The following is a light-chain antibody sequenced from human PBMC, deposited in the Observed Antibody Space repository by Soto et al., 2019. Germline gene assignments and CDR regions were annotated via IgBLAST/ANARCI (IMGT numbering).Light chain of an antibody. CDR2: GTS. V-gene: IGKV3-20*01. Sequence: IVLTQSPGTLSVSPGERATLSCRASQTISSNYLAWYQQKPGQAPSLLIYGTSSSATAIPDRFSGSGSETDFILTIRRLEPEDSAIYYWQKYGSWTFGQGTKVEIK. CDR1: QTISSNY. CDR3: QKYGSWT. J-gene: IGKJ1*01.